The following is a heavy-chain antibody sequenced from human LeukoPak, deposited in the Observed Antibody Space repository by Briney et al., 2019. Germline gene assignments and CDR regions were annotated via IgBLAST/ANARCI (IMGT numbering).Heavy chain of an antibody. CDR3: ARDPHSGYDRLFDAFDI. CDR2: IIPRLSTS. V-gene: IGHV1-69*11. D-gene: IGHD5-12*01. CDR1: GGTFSTYG. Sequence: SVKVSCKASGGTFSTYGISWVRQAPGQGLEWMGRIIPRLSTSNYAQKFQGRVTMTTDESTSTAYMELSSLRSEDTAVYYCARDPHSGYDRLFDAFDIWGQGTMVTVSS. J-gene: IGHJ3*02.